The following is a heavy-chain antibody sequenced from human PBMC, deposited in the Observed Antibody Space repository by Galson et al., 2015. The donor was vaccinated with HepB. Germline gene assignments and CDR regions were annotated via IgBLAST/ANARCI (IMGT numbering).Heavy chain of an antibody. CDR2: IRNAAYSETT. J-gene: IGHJ5*01. CDR1: GFKFEDYS. D-gene: IGHD2-15*01. V-gene: IGHV3-49*03. CDR3: TRDCSGGRCSNNWFDS. Sequence: SLRLSCAGSGFKFEDYSLSWFRQAPGKGLEWVGFIRNAAYSETTQYAASVKGRFTISRDDSRSMAYLQMSGLKFEDTAVYYCTRDCSGGRCSNNWFDSWGQGTLVIVS.